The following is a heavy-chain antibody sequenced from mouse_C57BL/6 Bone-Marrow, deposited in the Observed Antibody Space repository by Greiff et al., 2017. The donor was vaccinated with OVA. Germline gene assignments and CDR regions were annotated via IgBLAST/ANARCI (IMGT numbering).Heavy chain of an antibody. CDR2: IRNKPNGSTT. D-gene: IGHD1-1*01. Sequence: EVMLVESGGGLVQPGDSLSLSCAASGFTFTNYYMSWVRQPPGQALEWLAFIRNKPNGSTTEYSASVKGRFTISRDNSQSILYLQMNALRAEDSATYYCGRYKGRVAVDYFDYWGQGTALTVSS. V-gene: IGHV7-3*01. CDR1: GFTFTNYY. CDR3: GRYKGRVAVDYFDY. J-gene: IGHJ2*01.